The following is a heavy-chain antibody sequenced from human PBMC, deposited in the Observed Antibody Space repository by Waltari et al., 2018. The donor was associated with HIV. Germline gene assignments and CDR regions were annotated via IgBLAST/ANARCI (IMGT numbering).Heavy chain of an antibody. V-gene: IGHV4-38-2*02. Sequence: QVQLQESGPGLVKPSETLSLTCTVSGYSISSGYYWGWIRQPPGKGLEWFGSIYHSGSTYYNPSLKSRVTISVDTSKNQFSLKLSSVTAADTAVYYCARDGWELGYWGQGTLDTVSS. CDR3: ARDGWELGY. CDR1: GYSISSGYY. CDR2: IYHSGST. D-gene: IGHD1-26*01. J-gene: IGHJ4*02.